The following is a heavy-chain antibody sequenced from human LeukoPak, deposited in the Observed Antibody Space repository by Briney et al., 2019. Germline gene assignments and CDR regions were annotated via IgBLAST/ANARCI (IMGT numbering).Heavy chain of an antibody. J-gene: IGHJ4*02. V-gene: IGHV3-9*01. CDR3: AKVGAIYDSSGRPYFDY. CDR2: ISWNSGSI. D-gene: IGHD3-22*01. CDR1: GFTFDDYA. Sequence: PGGSLRLSCAASGFTFDDYAMHWVRQAPGKGLEWVSGISWNSGSIGYADSVKGRFTISRDNAKNSLYLQMNSLRAEDTALYYCAKVGAIYDSSGRPYFDYWGQGTLVTVSS.